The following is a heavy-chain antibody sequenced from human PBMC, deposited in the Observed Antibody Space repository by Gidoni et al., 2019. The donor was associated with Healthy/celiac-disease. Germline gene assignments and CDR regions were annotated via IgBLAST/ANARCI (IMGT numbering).Heavy chain of an antibody. V-gene: IGHV3-30*03. J-gene: IGHJ3*02. CDR3: ATHVGASAFDI. CDR2: ISYDGSNK. D-gene: IGHD1-26*01. Sequence: QVQLVESGGGVVQPGRSLRLSCAASGFTFSSYGMHWVRQAPGKGLEWVAVISYDGSNKYYADSVKGRFTISRDNSKNTLYLQMNSLRAEDTAVYYCATHVGASAFDIWGQGTMVTVSS. CDR1: GFTFSSYG.